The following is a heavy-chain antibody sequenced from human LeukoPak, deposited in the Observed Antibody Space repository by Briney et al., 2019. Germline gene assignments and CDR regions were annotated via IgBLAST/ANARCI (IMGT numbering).Heavy chain of an antibody. V-gene: IGHV4-30-2*01. Sequence: SGTLSLTCAVSGGSISSGGYSWRWIRQPPGKGLEWIGYIYHSGSTYYNPSLKSRVTISVDRSKNQFSLKLSSVTAADTAVYYCARGGGGDAFDIWGQGTMVTVSS. CDR3: ARGGGGDAFDI. CDR2: IYHSGST. CDR1: GGSISSGGYS. D-gene: IGHD2-15*01. J-gene: IGHJ3*02.